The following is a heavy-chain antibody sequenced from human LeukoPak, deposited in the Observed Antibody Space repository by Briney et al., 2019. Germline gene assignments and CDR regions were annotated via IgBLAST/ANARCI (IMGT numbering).Heavy chain of an antibody. Sequence: SVKVSCKASGGTFSSYAIIWVRQAPGQGLEWMGRIIPIPGIANYAQKFQGRVTITADKSTSTAYMELSSLRSEDTAVYYCARLTPIPSIAAAGLEPFDYWGQGTLVTVSS. CDR2: IIPIPGIA. J-gene: IGHJ4*02. CDR3: ARLTPIPSIAAAGLEPFDY. V-gene: IGHV1-69*04. D-gene: IGHD6-13*01. CDR1: GGTFSSYA.